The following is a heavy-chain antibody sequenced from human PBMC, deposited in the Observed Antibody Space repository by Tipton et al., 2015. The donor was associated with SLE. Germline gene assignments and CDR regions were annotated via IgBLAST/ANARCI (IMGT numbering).Heavy chain of an antibody. CDR3: ARGPGVIAPTEAFDI. CDR2: MYTSGST. J-gene: IGHJ3*02. CDR1: GGSISSGSHY. V-gene: IGHV4-61*09. D-gene: IGHD2-21*01. Sequence: TLSLTCTVSGGSISSGSHYWSWIRQPAGKGLEWIGDMYTSGSTDYNPSLQNRVTISVDTSKNQFSLKLSSVTAADTAVYYCARGPGVIAPTEAFDIWGQGTMVTVSS.